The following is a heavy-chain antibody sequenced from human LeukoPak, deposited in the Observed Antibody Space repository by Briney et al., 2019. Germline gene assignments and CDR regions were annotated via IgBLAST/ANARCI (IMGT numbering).Heavy chain of an antibody. CDR1: GGSISSHY. CDR2: IYYSGST. CDR3: ARVLTGTTIGSFYYYYYMDV. V-gene: IGHV4-59*11. D-gene: IGHD1-14*01. J-gene: IGHJ6*03. Sequence: SETLSLTCTVSGGSISSHYWSWIRQPPGKGLEWIGYIYYSGSTNYNPSLKSQVTISVDTSKNQFSLKLSSVTAADTAVYYCARVLTGTTIGSFYYYYYMDVWGKGTTVTVSS.